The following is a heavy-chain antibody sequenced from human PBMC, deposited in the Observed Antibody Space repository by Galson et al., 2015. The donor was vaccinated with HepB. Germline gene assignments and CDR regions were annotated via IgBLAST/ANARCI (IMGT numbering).Heavy chain of an antibody. D-gene: IGHD1-14*01. Sequence: PALVKPTQTLTLTCTFSGFSLRANGMGVGWIRQPPGKALEWLALIYWDDDKRYSPSLKSRLTITKDTSKNQVVLTMSNMDPVDTATYYCAQRRPDNVAYSWGQGTLVTVSS. V-gene: IGHV2-5*02. CDR3: AQRRPDNVAYS. CDR2: IYWDDDK. CDR1: GFSLRANGMG. J-gene: IGHJ4*02.